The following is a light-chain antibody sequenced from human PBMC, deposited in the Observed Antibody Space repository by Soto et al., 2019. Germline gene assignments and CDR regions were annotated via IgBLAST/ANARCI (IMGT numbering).Light chain of an antibody. Sequence: EIVLTQSPGTLSLSPGERATLSCRASQSLSSSQLAWYQQKPGHAPRLLIHDASSRATGISDRFTGSASGTDFTLTITTLEPEDFAVYYCQQYGSSPRTFGLGTKVEI. J-gene: IGKJ1*01. CDR1: QSLSSSQ. CDR3: QQYGSSPRT. CDR2: DAS. V-gene: IGKV3-20*01.